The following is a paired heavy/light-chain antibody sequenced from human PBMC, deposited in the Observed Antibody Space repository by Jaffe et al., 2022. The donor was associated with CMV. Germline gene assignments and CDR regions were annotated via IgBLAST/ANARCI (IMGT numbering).Heavy chain of an antibody. CDR3: ARGGGEDGDAFDI. J-gene: IGHJ3*02. Sequence: QVQLVQSGAEMKKPGASVTISCKASGYTFINYAIHWVRQAPGQRLEWMGWIYVGNGNTKYSQKFQGRLTVTRDTSASTAYMELSSLRSEETALYYCARGGGEDGDAFDIWGQGTMVTVSS. CDR2: IYVGNGNT. D-gene: IGHD3-16*01. V-gene: IGHV1-3*01. CDR1: GYTFINYA.
Light chain of an antibody. CDR3: CSYAGSSIFV. CDR1: ASDVGYYNL. V-gene: IGLV2-23*02. Sequence: QSALTQPASVSGSPGQSITFSCTGTASDVGYYNLVSWYQQHPGKAPKLLIYEVSKRPSGLSNRFSGSKSGNTASLTISGLQAEDEADYFCCSYAGSSIFVFGNGTKVTVL. CDR2: EVS. J-gene: IGLJ1*01.